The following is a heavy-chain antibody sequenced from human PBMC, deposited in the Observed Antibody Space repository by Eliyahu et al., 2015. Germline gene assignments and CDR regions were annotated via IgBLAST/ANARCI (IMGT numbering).Heavy chain of an antibody. CDR3: ARGCYYVDTSKGGMDV. D-gene: IGHD5-18*01. Sequence: QVQLQQSGPGLVKPSQTLSLTCXIXGDSVSSNXAAWNWXRQSPSRGLEWLGRTYYRSKWYNDYAVSVKSQITINPDTSKNQFSLQLNSVTPEDTAVYYCARGCYYVDTSKGGMDVWGQGTTVTVSS. J-gene: IGHJ6*02. CDR2: TYYRSKWYN. CDR1: GDSVSSNXAA. V-gene: IGHV6-1*01.